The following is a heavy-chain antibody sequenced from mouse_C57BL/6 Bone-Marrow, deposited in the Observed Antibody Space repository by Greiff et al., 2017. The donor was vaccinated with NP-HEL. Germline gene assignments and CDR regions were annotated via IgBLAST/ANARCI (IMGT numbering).Heavy chain of an antibody. CDR2: IDPETGGT. CDR1: GYTFTDYE. CDR3: TRSDYGSLGSMDY. Sequence: VKLVESGAELVRPGASVTLSCKASGYTFTDYEMHWVKQTPVHGLEWIGAIDPETGGTAYNQKFKGKAILTADKSSITAYMERRSLTSEDSAVYYCTRSDYGSLGSMDYWGQGTSVTVSS. D-gene: IGHD1-1*01. J-gene: IGHJ4*01. V-gene: IGHV1-15*01.